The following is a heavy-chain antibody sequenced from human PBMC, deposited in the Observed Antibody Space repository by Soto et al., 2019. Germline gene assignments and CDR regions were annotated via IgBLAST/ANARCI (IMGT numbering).Heavy chain of an antibody. V-gene: IGHV4-59*01. CDR3: ARGLPYYYDSSGYYYPFND. J-gene: IGHJ4*02. D-gene: IGHD3-22*01. CDR2: IYYSGST. Sequence: SETLSLTCTVSGGSISSYYRSWIRQPPGQGLEWIGYIYYSGSTNYNPSLKCRVTISVDTSKNQFSLKLSSVTAADTAVYYCARGLPYYYDSSGYYYPFNDGGQGIQVTV. CDR1: GGSISSYY.